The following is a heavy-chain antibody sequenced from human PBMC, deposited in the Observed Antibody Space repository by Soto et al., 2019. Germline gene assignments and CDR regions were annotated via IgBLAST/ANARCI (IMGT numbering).Heavy chain of an antibody. J-gene: IGHJ4*02. D-gene: IGHD1-26*01. V-gene: IGHV4-59*02. CDR3: ASRIVGATIFDY. CDR2: IYYSGST. CDR1: GGSVSSYY. Sequence: SETLSLTCTVSGGSVSSYYWSWIRQPPGKGLEWIGYIYYSGSTNYNPSLKSRVTISVDTSKNQFSLKLSSVTAADTAVYYCASRIVGATIFDYWGQGTLVTVS.